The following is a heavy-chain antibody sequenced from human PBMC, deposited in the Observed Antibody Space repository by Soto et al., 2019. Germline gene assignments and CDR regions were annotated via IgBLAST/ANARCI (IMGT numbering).Heavy chain of an antibody. CDR1: GFTCCSCA. D-gene: IGHD6-13*01. Sequence: GGALRLSFTASGFTCCSCAMSWFRQAPGKGLEWVGFIKSKAYGVTTEYAASVQGRFTISRDDSKRIAYLQMNSLRAEDTAVYYRARLPYSNLLGGLDPWGRGTLVTAS. CDR3: ARLPYSNLLGGLDP. J-gene: IGHJ5*02. V-gene: IGHV3-49*03. CDR2: IKSKAYGVTT.